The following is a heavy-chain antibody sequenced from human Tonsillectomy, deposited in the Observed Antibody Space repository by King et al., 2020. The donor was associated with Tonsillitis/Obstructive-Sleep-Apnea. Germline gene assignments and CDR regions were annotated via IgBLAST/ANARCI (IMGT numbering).Heavy chain of an antibody. CDR3: ARDYCSTTSCSSRRFDY. Sequence: HVQLVESGGGVVQPGRSLRLSCAASGFTFSSYGMHWVRQAPGKGLEWVAVIWYDGSNKYYADSVKGRFTISSDNSKNTLYLQMNSLRAEDTAVYYCARDYCSTTSCSSRRFDYWGQGTLVTVSS. D-gene: IGHD2-2*01. CDR1: GFTFSSYG. V-gene: IGHV3-33*01. J-gene: IGHJ4*02. CDR2: IWYDGSNK.